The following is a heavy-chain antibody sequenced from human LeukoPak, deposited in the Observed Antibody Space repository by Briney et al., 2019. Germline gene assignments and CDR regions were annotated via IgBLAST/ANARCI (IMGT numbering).Heavy chain of an antibody. J-gene: IGHJ4*02. CDR2: IKQDGSEK. V-gene: IGHV3-7*05. Sequence: GGSLKLSCAASGFTFSLYWMSWVRQAPGKGLEWVANIKQDGSEKYYVDSVKGRFTISRDNAKNSLHLQMNSLRAEDTAIYYCAKSSAAGIYFDYWGQGTLVTVSS. CDR1: GFTFSLYW. CDR3: AKSSAAGIYFDY. D-gene: IGHD6-13*01.